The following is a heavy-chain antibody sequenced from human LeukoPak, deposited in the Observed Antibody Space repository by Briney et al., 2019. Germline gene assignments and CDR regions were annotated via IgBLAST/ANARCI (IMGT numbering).Heavy chain of an antibody. J-gene: IGHJ4*02. Sequence: GGSLRLSCAASGFTFSSYGMHWVRQAPGKGLEWVAVISYDGSNKYYADSVKGRFTISRDNSKNTLYLQMNSLREEDTAAYYCARGSTGDYEVDYWGQGTLVTVSS. D-gene: IGHD4-17*01. CDR3: ARGSTGDYEVDY. V-gene: IGHV3-33*05. CDR1: GFTFSSYG. CDR2: ISYDGSNK.